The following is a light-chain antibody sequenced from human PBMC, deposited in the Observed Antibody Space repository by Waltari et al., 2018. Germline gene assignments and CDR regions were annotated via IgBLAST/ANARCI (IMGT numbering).Light chain of an antibody. Sequence: AIRMTQSPSSFSASTGDRVTITCRASQGISSYLAWYQQKPGKSPKLLIYAACTLQSGVPSRFSGSGSGTDFTLTISCLQSEDFATYYCQQYYSYPHSFGQGTKLEIK. CDR1: QGISSY. J-gene: IGKJ2*03. CDR3: QQYYSYPHS. V-gene: IGKV1-8*01. CDR2: AAC.